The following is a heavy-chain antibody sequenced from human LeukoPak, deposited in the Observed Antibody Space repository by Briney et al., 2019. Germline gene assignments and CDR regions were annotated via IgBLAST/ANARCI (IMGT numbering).Heavy chain of an antibody. D-gene: IGHD1-26*01. Sequence: GGSLRLSCAVSGFTFSSYWMSWVRQAPGKGLEWVANIKQDGSEKYYVDSVKGRFTISRDNAKNSLYLQMNSLRAEDTAVYYCARGGAATGRFEYWGQGTLVTVSS. V-gene: IGHV3-7*01. CDR3: ARGGAATGRFEY. CDR1: GFTFSSYW. J-gene: IGHJ4*02. CDR2: IKQDGSEK.